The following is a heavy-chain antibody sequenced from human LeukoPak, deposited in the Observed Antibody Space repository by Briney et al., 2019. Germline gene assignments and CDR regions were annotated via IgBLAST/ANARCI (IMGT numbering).Heavy chain of an antibody. CDR3: ARGPVTYCGGDCYLHWYFDL. V-gene: IGHV4-59*01. Sequence: SETLSLTCTVSGGSISSYYWSWIRQPPGKGLEWIGYIYYNGSTNYNPSLKSRVTISVDTSKNQFSLKLSSVTAADTAVYYCARGPVTYCGGDCYLHWYFDLWGRGTLVTVSS. CDR1: GGSISSYY. J-gene: IGHJ2*01. CDR2: IYYNGST. D-gene: IGHD2-21*02.